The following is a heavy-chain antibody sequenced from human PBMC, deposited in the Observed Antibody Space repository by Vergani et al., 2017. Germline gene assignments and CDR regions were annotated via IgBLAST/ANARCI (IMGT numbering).Heavy chain of an antibody. CDR2: IYYSGST. CDR3: ARHLANAYCGGECYYDAFDI. D-gene: IGHD2-21*01. V-gene: IGHV4-59*08. Sequence: QVQLQESGPGLVKPSETLSLTCTVSGGSISSYYWSWIRQPPGKGLEWIGYIYYSGSTNYNPSLKSRVTISVDTSKNQFSLKLSSVTAADTAVYYCARHLANAYCGGECYYDAFDIWGQGTMVTVSS. CDR1: GGSISSYY. J-gene: IGHJ3*02.